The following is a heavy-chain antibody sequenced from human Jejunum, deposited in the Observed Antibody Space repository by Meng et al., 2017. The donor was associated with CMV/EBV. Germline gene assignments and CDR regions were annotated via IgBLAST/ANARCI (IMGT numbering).Heavy chain of an antibody. CDR3: ARATSNIVAQGFDY. CDR2: TFHGGST. Sequence: QVQLQESGPGLVKPSETLYFSCTVSGASMTAYYWTWIRHTPSKGLEWIGYTFHGGSTDTNPSLQSRVTISVDTSKKQFFLKLKSVTAADTARYFCARATSNIVAQGFDYWGQGILVTVSS. D-gene: IGHD2-2*01. CDR1: GASMTAYY. J-gene: IGHJ4*02. V-gene: IGHV4-59*08.